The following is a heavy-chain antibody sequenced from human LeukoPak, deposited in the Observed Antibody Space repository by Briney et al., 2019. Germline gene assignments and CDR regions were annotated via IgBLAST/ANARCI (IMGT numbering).Heavy chain of an antibody. V-gene: IGHV3-23*01. CDR3: AKESSMSHYYFDS. CDR2: ISGSGGST. Sequence: PGGSLRLSCAASGFTVSSNYMNWVRQAPGKGLEWVSAISGSGGSTFYADSVKGRFTISRDNSKNILFLQMNSLRAEGTAVYYCAKESSMSHYYFDSWGQGTLVTVSS. J-gene: IGHJ4*02. D-gene: IGHD3-10*01. CDR1: GFTVSSNY.